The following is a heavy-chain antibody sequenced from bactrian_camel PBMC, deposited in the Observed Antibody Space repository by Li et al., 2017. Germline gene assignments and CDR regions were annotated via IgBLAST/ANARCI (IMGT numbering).Heavy chain of an antibody. Sequence: HVQLVESGGGSVQSGGSLRLSCAASGYTFSMYFMGWFRQAPGKEREGVAAIDSDGSTSYVDSVKGRFTISRDNGNNTTYLEMNNLKPEDTAIYYCAAAQWAPVSSLRCPMAENVYMYWGQGTQVTVS. CDR1: GYTFSMYF. J-gene: IGHJ4*01. CDR3: AAAQWAPVSSLRCPMAENVYMY. V-gene: IGHV3S53*01. CDR2: IDSDGST. D-gene: IGHD1*01.